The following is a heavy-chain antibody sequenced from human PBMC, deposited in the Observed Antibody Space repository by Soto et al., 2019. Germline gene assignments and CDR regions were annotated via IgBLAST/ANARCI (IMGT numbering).Heavy chain of an antibody. CDR1: GGSISSYY. V-gene: IGHV4-59*01. CDR3: ARGHFDFWSFDY. Sequence: SSETLSLTCTVSGGSISSYYWSWIRQPPGKGLEWIGYIYYSGSTNYNPSLKSRVTISVDTSKNQFSLKLSSVTAADTAVYYCARGHFDFWSFDYWGQGTLVTVSS. CDR2: IYYSGST. D-gene: IGHD3-3*01. J-gene: IGHJ4*02.